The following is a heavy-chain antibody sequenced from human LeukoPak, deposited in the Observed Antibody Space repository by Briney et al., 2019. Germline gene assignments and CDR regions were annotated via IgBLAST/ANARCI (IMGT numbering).Heavy chain of an antibody. D-gene: IGHD3-16*02. J-gene: IGHJ4*02. CDR3: ARVGLRLGELSFGDFDY. CDR1: GGSISSYY. CDR2: IYYSGST. Sequence: KPSETLSLTCTVSGGSISSYYWSWIRQPPGKGLEWLGYIYYSGSTNYNPSLKSRVTLSVDTSKNQFYLKLSSVTAADTAVYYCARVGLRLGELSFGDFDYWGQGTLVTVSS. V-gene: IGHV4-59*01.